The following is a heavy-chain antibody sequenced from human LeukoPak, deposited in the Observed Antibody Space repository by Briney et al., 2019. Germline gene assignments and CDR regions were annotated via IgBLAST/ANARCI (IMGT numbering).Heavy chain of an antibody. CDR2: IYYSGST. Sequence: PSETLSLTCTVSGGSISSSSYYWGWIRQPPGKGLEWIGSIYYSGSTYYNPSLKSRVTISVDTSKNQFSLKLSSVTAADTAVYYCARRIRLWLLAPFDYWGQGTLVTVSS. CDR3: ARRIRLWLLAPFDY. D-gene: IGHD5-18*01. J-gene: IGHJ4*02. CDR1: GGSISSSSYY. V-gene: IGHV4-39*07.